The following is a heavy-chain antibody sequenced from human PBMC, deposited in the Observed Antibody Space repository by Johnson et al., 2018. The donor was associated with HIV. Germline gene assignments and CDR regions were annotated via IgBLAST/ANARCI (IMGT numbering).Heavy chain of an antibody. CDR3: ARVRIIYSSSSHAFDI. CDR2: ISYDGSNK. J-gene: IGHJ3*02. D-gene: IGHD6-6*01. Sequence: QMQLVESGGGVVQPGRSLRLSCAASGFTFSSYALHWVRQAPGKGLQWVAVISYDGSNKYYADSVKGRFTISRDNSKNTLYLQMNSLRAEDTAVYYCARVRIIYSSSSHAFDIWGQGTRVTVSS. CDR1: GFTFSSYA. V-gene: IGHV3-30*04.